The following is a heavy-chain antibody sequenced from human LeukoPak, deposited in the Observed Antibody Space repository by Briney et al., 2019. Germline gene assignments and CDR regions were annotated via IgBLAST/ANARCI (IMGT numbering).Heavy chain of an antibody. J-gene: IGHJ4*02. CDR1: SGSISSGGYY. D-gene: IGHD2-2*02. CDR3: AGGYCSSSSCYSFDY. V-gene: IGHV4-31*03. CDR2: IYYSGST. Sequence: SETLSLTCTVSSGSISSGGYYWSWIRQHPGKGLEWIGYIYYSGSTYYNPSLKSRVTISVDTSKNQFSLKLSSVTAADTAVYYCAGGYCSSSSCYSFDYWGQGTLVTVSS.